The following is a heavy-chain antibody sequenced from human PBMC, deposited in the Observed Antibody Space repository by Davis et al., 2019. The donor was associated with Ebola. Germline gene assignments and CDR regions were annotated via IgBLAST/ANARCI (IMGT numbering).Heavy chain of an antibody. V-gene: IGHV3-7*01. Sequence: GESLKISCAASGFPFSYYWMSWVRQAPGKGLEWVANIRQDGSEQYYVDSVKGRFTISRDNAKNSLYLQMSSLRAEDTAVYYCAKGTAMIVGVSNWFDPWGQGTLVTVSS. CDR3: AKGTAMIVGVSNWFDP. CDR2: IRQDGSEQ. CDR1: GFPFSYYW. J-gene: IGHJ5*02. D-gene: IGHD3-22*01.